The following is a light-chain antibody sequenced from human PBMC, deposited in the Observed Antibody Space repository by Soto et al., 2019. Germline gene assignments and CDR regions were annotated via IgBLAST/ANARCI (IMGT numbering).Light chain of an antibody. CDR1: QTISSW. V-gene: IGKV1-5*03. CDR3: HDYIRYSET. Sequence: DIEMSESHYTGSGSVGERVSISCVASQTISSWLAWYQQKPGKAPKLLIYKASTLKSGVPSSFSGSGSGTGFRLAICSLQPDHFSAYSCHDYIRYSETFGPGTKVDIK. CDR2: KAS. J-gene: IGKJ3*01.